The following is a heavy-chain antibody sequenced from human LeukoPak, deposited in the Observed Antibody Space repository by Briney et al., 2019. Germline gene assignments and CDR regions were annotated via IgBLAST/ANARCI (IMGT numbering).Heavy chain of an antibody. CDR3: ARQDYDILTGYFRYFDY. CDR2: IYYSGST. D-gene: IGHD3-9*01. J-gene: IGHJ4*02. V-gene: IGHV4-39*01. Sequence: SETLSLTCTVSGGSISSSSYYWGWIRQPPGKGLEWIGSIYYSGSTYYNPSLKSRVTISVDTSKNQFSLKLSSVTAADTAVYYCARQDYDILTGYFRYFDYWGQGTLVTVSS. CDR1: GGSISSSSYY.